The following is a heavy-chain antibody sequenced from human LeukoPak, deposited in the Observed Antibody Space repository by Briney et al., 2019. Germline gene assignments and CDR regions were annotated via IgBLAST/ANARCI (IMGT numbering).Heavy chain of an antibody. CDR1: GGSISSYY. CDR2: ISTSGST. CDR3: ARVRYSDSSVLTRKRSYYFDY. V-gene: IGHV4-4*07. D-gene: IGHD3-22*01. Sequence: PSETLSLTCTVSGGSISSYYWSWIRQPAGKGLESIGHISTSGSTNYNPSLKSRVTMSVDTSKNQFSLKLSSVAAADTAVYYCARVRYSDSSVLTRKRSYYFDYWGQGTLVTVSS. J-gene: IGHJ4*02.